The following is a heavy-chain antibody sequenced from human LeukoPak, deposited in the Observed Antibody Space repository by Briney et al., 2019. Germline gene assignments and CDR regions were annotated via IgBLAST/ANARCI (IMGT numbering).Heavy chain of an antibody. J-gene: IGHJ4*02. CDR1: GYTFTSYY. CDR2: INPSGGST. D-gene: IGHD2-2*01. V-gene: IGHV1-46*03. Sequence: ASVKVSRKASGYTFTSYYMHWVRQAPGQGLEWMGIINPSGGSTSYAQKFQGRVTMTRDMSTSTVYMELSSLRSEDTAVYYCARTTPYLGYCSSTSCYRRSQFDYWGQGTLVTVSS. CDR3: ARTTPYLGYCSSTSCYRRSQFDY.